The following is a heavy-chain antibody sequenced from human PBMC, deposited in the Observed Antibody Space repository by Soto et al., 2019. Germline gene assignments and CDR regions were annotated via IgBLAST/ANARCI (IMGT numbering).Heavy chain of an antibody. D-gene: IGHD6-13*01. V-gene: IGHV1-3*01. Sequence: ASVKVSCKASGYTFASYAMHWVRQAPGQRLEWMGWINAGNGNTKYSQKFQGRVTITRDTSISTAYMELSRLRSDDTAVYYCAREIAAAGVNWFDPWGQGTLVTVSS. CDR1: GYTFASYA. CDR2: INAGNGNT. CDR3: AREIAAAGVNWFDP. J-gene: IGHJ5*02.